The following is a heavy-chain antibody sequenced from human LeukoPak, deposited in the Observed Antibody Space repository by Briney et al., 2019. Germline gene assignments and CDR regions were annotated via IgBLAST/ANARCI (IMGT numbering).Heavy chain of an antibody. CDR3: ASNSIHPTSYDSSGYSYYYYMDV. D-gene: IGHD3-22*01. V-gene: IGHV1-69*05. J-gene: IGHJ6*03. CDR2: IIPIFGTA. CDR1: GGTFSSYA. Sequence: ASVKVSCKASGGTFSSYAISWVRQAPGQGLEWMGGIIPIFGTANYAQKFQGRVTITTDESTSTAYMELSSLRSEDTAVYYCASNSIHPTSYDSSGYSYYYYMDVWGKGTTVTVSS.